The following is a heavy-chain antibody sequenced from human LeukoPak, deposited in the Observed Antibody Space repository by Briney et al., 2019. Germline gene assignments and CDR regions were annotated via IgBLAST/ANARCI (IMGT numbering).Heavy chain of an antibody. CDR1: GGSINTGAYY. V-gene: IGHV4-31*03. Sequence: PSETLSLTCTVSGGSINTGAYYWSWVRQHPGKGLEWIGHIYYSGSTYYNPPLKSRITILVDTSKNQFSLKLSSVTAADTAVYYCARRLAAAGTNWFVPWGQGTLVTVSS. D-gene: IGHD6-13*01. CDR2: IYYSGST. J-gene: IGHJ5*02. CDR3: ARRLAAAGTNWFVP.